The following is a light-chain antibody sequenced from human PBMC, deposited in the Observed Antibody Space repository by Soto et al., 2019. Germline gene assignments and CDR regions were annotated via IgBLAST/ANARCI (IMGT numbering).Light chain of an antibody. J-gene: IGLJ2*01. Sequence: QSALTQPPSASGSPGQSVTIACTGTSSDVGTYNCVSWFQHHSGKAPKLIICEVTQRPSGVPDRFSGSKSANTASLTVSGLQAEDETDYYCSSYTSKSSLIFGGGTKLTVL. V-gene: IGLV2-8*01. CDR2: EVT. CDR1: SSDVGTYNC. CDR3: SSYTSKSSLI.